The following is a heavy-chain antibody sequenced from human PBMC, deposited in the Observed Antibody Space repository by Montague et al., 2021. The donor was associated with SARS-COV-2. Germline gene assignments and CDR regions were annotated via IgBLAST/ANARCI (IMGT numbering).Heavy chain of an antibody. CDR2: IYYSGST. D-gene: IGHD3-9*01. V-gene: IGHV4-59*08. CDR1: GDSISTYS. Sequence: SETLSLTCTVSGDSISTYSWSWIRRPPVQGLAWLGFIYYSGSTNYNPSLKSRVTISVDTSKNQFSLRLSSVTAADTAVYYCARLPYILPGYAYFDYWGQGSLVIVAS. J-gene: IGHJ4*02. CDR3: ARLPYILPGYAYFDY.